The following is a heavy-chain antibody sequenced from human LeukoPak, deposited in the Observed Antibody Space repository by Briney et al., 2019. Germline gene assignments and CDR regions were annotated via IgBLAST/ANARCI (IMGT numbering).Heavy chain of an antibody. D-gene: IGHD3-22*01. Sequence: GGSLRLSCAASGFTFSSYAMSWVHQAPGKGLEWVSAISGSGGSTYYADSVKGRFTISRDNSKNTLYLQMNSLRAEDTAVYYCAKDLPYYYDSSDTGYWGQGTLVTVSS. V-gene: IGHV3-23*01. CDR3: AKDLPYYYDSSDTGY. CDR2: ISGSGGST. J-gene: IGHJ4*02. CDR1: GFTFSSYA.